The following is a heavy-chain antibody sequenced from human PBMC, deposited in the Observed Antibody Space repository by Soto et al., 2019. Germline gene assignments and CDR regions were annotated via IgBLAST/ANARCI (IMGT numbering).Heavy chain of an antibody. CDR2: IVPLPGTT. Sequence: QVQLVQSGAAVRKPGSSVKVSCKASGGTFTKYAITWVRQAPRQGLEWMGGIVPLPGTTNYAQKFRGRVTISADESTSTAYLELSSLRSEDTAVYYCASGVEGLGGSSGWSDYDFDVWGQGTMVIVSS. J-gene: IGHJ3*01. V-gene: IGHV1-69*01. D-gene: IGHD6-19*01. CDR1: GGTFTKYA. CDR3: ASGVEGLGGSSGWSDYDFDV.